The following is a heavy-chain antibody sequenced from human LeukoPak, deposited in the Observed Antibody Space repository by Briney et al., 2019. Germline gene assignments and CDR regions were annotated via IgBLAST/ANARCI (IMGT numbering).Heavy chain of an antibody. CDR3: TRSGTCVFDF. D-gene: IGHD1-26*01. CDR1: GFTFSNYW. CDR2: IKQDGSDI. V-gene: IGHV3-7*01. J-gene: IGHJ4*02. Sequence: GGSLRLSCAASGFTFSNYWMSWVRQAPGKGLEWVANIKQDGSDIYYVDSVKGRFTISRDNAKNSLYLQMNSLRAEDTAVYYYTRSGTCVFDFWGQGTLVTVSS.